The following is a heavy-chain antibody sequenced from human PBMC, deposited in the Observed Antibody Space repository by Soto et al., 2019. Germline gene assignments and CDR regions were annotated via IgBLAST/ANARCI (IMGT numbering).Heavy chain of an antibody. D-gene: IGHD3-22*01. CDR1: VYTSTNYG. CDR3: ARGSSRYYYDSRYYFDS. CDR2: ISTYNGNT. V-gene: IGHV1-18*01. Sequence: XSVKASCKASVYTSTNYGISWVRQAPGQGPEWMGWISTYNGNTNYAENVQDRVTMTADTSTTTAYMELRSLKFDDTAVYYCARGSSRYYYDSRYYFDSWGQGTLVTVSS. J-gene: IGHJ4*02.